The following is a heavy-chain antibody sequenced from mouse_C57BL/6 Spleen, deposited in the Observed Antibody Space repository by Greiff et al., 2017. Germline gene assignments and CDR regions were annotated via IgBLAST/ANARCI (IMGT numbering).Heavy chain of an antibody. CDR2: ISDGGSYT. V-gene: IGHV5-4*01. J-gene: IGHJ4*01. CDR1: GFTFSSYA. CDR3: ALTGSYAMDY. D-gene: IGHD4-1*01. Sequence: EVHLVESGGGLVKPGGSLKLSCAASGFTFSSYAMSWVRQTPEKRLEWVATISDGGSYTYYPDNVKGRFTISRDNAKNNLYLQMSHLKSEDTAMYYCALTGSYAMDYWGQGTSVTVSS.